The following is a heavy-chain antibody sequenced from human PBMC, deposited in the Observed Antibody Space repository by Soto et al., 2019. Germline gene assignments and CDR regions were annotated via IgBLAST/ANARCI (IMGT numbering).Heavy chain of an antibody. Sequence: PSETLSLTCAVYGGSFSGYYWSWIRQPPGKGLEWIGEINHSGSTNYNPSLKSRVTISVDTSKNQFSLKLSSVTAADTAVYYCATNTEYSSSEPHFDYWGQGTLVTVSS. CDR2: INHSGST. D-gene: IGHD6-6*01. CDR3: ATNTEYSSSEPHFDY. J-gene: IGHJ4*02. CDR1: GGSFSGYY. V-gene: IGHV4-34*01.